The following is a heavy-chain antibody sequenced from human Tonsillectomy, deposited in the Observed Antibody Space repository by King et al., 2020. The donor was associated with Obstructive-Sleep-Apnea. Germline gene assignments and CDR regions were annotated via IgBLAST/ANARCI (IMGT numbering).Heavy chain of an antibody. CDR1: GDSIRSGVYS. CDR3: ARVGYGSSFGMDV. Sequence: RLPLQESGPGLVKPSETLSLTCTVSGDSIRSGVYSWGWIRQPPGKGPESIVTILYSGGTHYSPSLLSRVTLSVDRPKNLLSLSLTSVTAADTAVYFCARVGYGSSFGMDVWGQGTTVTVSS. J-gene: IGHJ6*02. V-gene: IGHV4-39*06. D-gene: IGHD6-6*01. CDR2: ILYSGGT.